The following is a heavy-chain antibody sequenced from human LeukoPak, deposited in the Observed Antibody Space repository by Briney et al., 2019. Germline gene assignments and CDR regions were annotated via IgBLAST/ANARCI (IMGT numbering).Heavy chain of an antibody. J-gene: IGHJ4*02. CDR2: INHSGST. CDR3: ARDRGYYGSGSYDY. CDR1: GGSFSGYY. Sequence: SETLSPTCAVYGGSFSGYYWSWIRQPPGKGLEWIGEINHSGSTNYNPSLKSRVTISVDTSKNQFSLKLSSVTAADTAVYYCARDRGYYGSGSYDYWGQGTLVTVSS. V-gene: IGHV4-34*01. D-gene: IGHD3-10*01.